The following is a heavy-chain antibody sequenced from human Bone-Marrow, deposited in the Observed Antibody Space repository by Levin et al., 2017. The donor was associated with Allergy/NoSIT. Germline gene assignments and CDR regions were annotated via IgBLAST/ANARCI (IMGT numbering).Heavy chain of an antibody. V-gene: IGHV4-31*03. CDR1: GGSINSGNFY. J-gene: IGHJ6*04. CDR3: ARDLGRTWFGDV. Sequence: SETLSLTCTISGGSINSGNFYWSWIRQHPGKGLEWIGYIYYSGITYYNPSLKSRVTISLDFSKNEFSLKLNSVTAADTAVYYCARDLGRTWFGDVWGKGTTVTVSS. D-gene: IGHD3-10*01. CDR2: IYYSGIT.